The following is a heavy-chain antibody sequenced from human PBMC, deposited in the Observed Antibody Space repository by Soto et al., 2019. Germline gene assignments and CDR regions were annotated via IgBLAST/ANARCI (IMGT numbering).Heavy chain of an antibody. J-gene: IGHJ6*03. CDR1: GGSISNFY. D-gene: IGHD3-9*01. Sequence: SETLSLTCTVSGGSISNFYWSWIRQPPGRGLEWIGYVYYTGSTSYNPSLKRRVTFSADSSRGQFSLRLNSVTAADTAVYYCARTVLGPDLLADSFVDYYYYMDGWGQGTTVTVSS. V-gene: IGHV4-59*08. CDR3: ARTVLGPDLLADSFVDYYYYMDG. CDR2: VYYTGST.